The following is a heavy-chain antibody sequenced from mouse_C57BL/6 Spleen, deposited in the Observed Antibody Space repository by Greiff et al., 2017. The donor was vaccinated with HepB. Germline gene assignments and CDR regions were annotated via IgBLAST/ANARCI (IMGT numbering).Heavy chain of an antibody. CDR3: AGEDLYDYDRGFDY. CDR2: IDPNSGGT. Sequence: QVQLQQPGAELVKPGASVKLSCKASGYTFTSYWMHWVKQRPGRGLVWIGRIDPNSGGTKYNEKFKSKATLTVDKPSSTAYMQLSSLTSEDSAVYYCAGEDLYDYDRGFDYWGQGTTLTVSS. J-gene: IGHJ2*01. CDR1: GYTFTSYW. D-gene: IGHD2-4*01. V-gene: IGHV1-72*01.